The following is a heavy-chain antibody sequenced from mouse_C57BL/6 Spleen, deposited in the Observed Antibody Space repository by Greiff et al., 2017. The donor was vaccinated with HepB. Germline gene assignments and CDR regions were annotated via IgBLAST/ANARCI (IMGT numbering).Heavy chain of an antibody. J-gene: IGHJ4*01. CDR1: GFNIKDYY. Sequence: EVQLQQSGAELVRPGASVKFSCTASGFNIKDYYMHWVKQRPEQGLEWIGRIDPEDGDTEYAPKFQGKATMTADTSSNTAYLQLSSLTSEDTAVYCCTTEGSRRTMDYWGQGTSVTVSS. V-gene: IGHV14-1*01. CDR2: IDPEDGDT. CDR3: TTEGSRRTMDY.